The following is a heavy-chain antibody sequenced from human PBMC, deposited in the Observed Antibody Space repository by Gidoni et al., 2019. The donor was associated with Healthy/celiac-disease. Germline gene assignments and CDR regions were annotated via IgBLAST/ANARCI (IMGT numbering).Heavy chain of an antibody. V-gene: IGHV3-21*01. CDR2: ISSSSSYI. J-gene: IGHJ3*02. Sequence: EVQLVESGGGLVKPGGSLRLSCAASGFTFSSYSMNWVRQAPGKGLEWVSSISSSSSYIYYADSVKGRFTISRDNAKNSLYLQMNSLRAEDTAVYYCARGIIQRESFDIWGQGTMVTVSS. D-gene: IGHD3-16*01. CDR1: GFTFSSYS. CDR3: ARGIIQRESFDI.